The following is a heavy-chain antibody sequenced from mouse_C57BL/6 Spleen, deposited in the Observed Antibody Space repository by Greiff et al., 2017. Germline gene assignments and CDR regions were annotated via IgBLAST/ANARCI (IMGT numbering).Heavy chain of an antibody. CDR3: ARGNYDYYFDY. V-gene: IGHV5-16*01. CDR2: INYDGSST. Sequence: EVQLVESEGGLVQPGSSMKLSCTASGFTFSDYYMAWVRQVPEKGLEWVANINYDGSSTYYLDSLKSRFIISRDNAKNILYLQMSSLKSEDTATYYCARGNYDYYFDYWGQGTTLTVSS. CDR1: GFTFSDYY. D-gene: IGHD2-4*01. J-gene: IGHJ2*01.